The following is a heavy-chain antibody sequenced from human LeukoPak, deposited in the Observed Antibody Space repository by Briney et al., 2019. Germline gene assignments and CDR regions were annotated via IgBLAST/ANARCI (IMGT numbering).Heavy chain of an antibody. V-gene: IGHV3-23*01. CDR2: ISGSGGST. CDR3: AKDRIREYTYGDFDY. Sequence: GGSLRLSCAASGFTFSSYAMSWVRQAPGKGLEWVSTISGSGGSTYYADSVKGRFTISRDNSKNTLYLQMNSLGAEHTAVYYCAKDRIREYTYGDFDYWGQGILVTVSS. J-gene: IGHJ4*02. D-gene: IGHD5-18*01. CDR1: GFTFSSYA.